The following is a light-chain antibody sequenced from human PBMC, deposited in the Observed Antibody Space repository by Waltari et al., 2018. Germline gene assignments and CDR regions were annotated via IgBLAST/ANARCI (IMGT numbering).Light chain of an antibody. CDR2: KAS. CDR1: QTISSW. V-gene: IGKV1-5*03. CDR3: QQYHTYWK. Sequence: DIQMTQSPSTLSASVGDRVTITCRASQTISSWLAWYQQKPGKAPKLLIYKASSLQSGVPSRFSGRGSGTEFTLTITSLQPDDFATYYCQQYHTYWKFGQGTKVEIK. J-gene: IGKJ1*01.